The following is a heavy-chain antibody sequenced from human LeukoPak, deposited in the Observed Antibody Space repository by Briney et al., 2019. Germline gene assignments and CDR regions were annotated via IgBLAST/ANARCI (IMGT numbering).Heavy chain of an antibody. V-gene: IGHV5-51*01. CDR2: IYPGDSDT. Sequence: GESLKISCKGFGYRFTTYWIGWVRQRPGKGLEWMGIIYPGDSDTRYNPSFQGQVTISADNSISTAYLQWNSLKASDTAMYYCARATWEVVSPYYFDYWGQGTLVTVSS. CDR1: GYRFTTYW. D-gene: IGHD1-26*01. CDR3: ARATWEVVSPYYFDY. J-gene: IGHJ4*02.